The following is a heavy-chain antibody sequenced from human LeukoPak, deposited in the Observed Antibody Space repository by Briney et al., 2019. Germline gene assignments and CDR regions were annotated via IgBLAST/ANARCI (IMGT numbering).Heavy chain of an antibody. J-gene: IGHJ4*02. V-gene: IGHV1-69*13. CDR3: ARDSLPCGQLWANYFDY. CDR1: GGTFSSYA. D-gene: IGHD5-18*01. CDR2: IIPIFGTA. Sequence: SVKVSCKASGGTFSSYAISWVRQAPGQGLEWMGGIIPIFGTANYAQKFQGRVTITADESTSTAYMELSSLRSEDTAVYYCARDSLPCGQLWANYFDYWGQGTLVTVSS.